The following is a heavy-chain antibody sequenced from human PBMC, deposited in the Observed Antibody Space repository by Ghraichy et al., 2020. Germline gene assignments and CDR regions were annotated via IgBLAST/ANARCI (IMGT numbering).Heavy chain of an antibody. CDR3: ARSMYSSNWFGSVWFDP. D-gene: IGHD6-13*01. Sequence: SQTLSLTCTVSGGSISTYYWSWIRQPPGKGLEWIGYIYYTGRTNYNPSLKSRVTISVDMSKSQFSLRLSSVTAADTAVYYCARSMYSSNWFGSVWFDPWGQGTQVTVSS. V-gene: IGHV4-59*01. CDR1: GGSISTYY. J-gene: IGHJ5*02. CDR2: IYYTGRT.